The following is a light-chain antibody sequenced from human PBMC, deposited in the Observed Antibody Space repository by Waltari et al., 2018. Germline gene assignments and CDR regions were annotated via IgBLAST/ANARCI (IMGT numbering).Light chain of an antibody. Sequence: IQMTQSPSSLSASIGDRVTITCRASKDIRKNLSWFQERPGKAPKLLIYDASNLEAGVPSRFRGTGSGTDFSFTISSLQPEDSATYYCQHYNNLPYPFSRGTKLQIK. CDR3: QHYNNLPYP. CDR1: KDIRKN. J-gene: IGKJ2*01. V-gene: IGKV1-33*01. CDR2: DAS.